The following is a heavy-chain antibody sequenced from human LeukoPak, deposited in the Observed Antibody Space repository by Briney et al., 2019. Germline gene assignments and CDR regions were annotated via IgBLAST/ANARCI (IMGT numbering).Heavy chain of an antibody. J-gene: IGHJ2*01. CDR3: ARRTGSGNYDWYFDL. CDR1: GGSISSSSYY. D-gene: IGHD4-11*01. Sequence: SGTLSLTCTVSGGSISSSSYYWGWIRQPPGKGLEWIGSIYYSRSTYYNPSLKSRVTITVDTSKNQFSLKLSSVTAADTAVYYCARRTGSGNYDWYFDLWGRGTLVTVSS. V-gene: IGHV4-39*01. CDR2: IYYSRST.